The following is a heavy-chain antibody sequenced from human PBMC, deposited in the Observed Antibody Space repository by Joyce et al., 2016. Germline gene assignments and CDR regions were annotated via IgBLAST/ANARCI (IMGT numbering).Heavy chain of an antibody. D-gene: IGHD1-26*01. J-gene: IGHJ6*03. CDR2: INAGNGNT. V-gene: IGHV1-3*01. CDR3: ARDLRIVGATRYYYYYMDV. Sequence: QVQLVQSGAEVKKPGASVKVSCKASGYTFTTNTMHWVGQAPGQGLEWMGWINAGNGNTKYSQKFQGRVTITRDTSASTVYMELSSLRSEDTAVYYCARDLRIVGATRYYYYYMDVWGKGTTVTVSS. CDR1: GYTFTTNT.